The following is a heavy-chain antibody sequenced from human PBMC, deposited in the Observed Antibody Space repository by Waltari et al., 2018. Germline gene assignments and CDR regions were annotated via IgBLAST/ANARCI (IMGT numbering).Heavy chain of an antibody. CDR2: FDPEEGET. CDR3: ATFGRRYCSGGSCTVDY. Sequence: QVQLVQSGAEVKKPGASVKVSCKVSGYTLTELSMHWVRQAPGKGLEWMGGFDPEEGETNYEQKFQGRVTMTEETSTDTAYMELSSLRSEDTAVYYCATFGRRYCSGGSCTVDYWGQGTLVTVSS. V-gene: IGHV1-24*01. J-gene: IGHJ4*02. CDR1: GYTLTELS. D-gene: IGHD2-15*01.